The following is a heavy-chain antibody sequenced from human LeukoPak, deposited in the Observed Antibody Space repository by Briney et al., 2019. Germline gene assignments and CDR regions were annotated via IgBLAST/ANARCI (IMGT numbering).Heavy chain of an antibody. V-gene: IGHV1-8*03. D-gene: IGHD2-8*01. CDR1: GYSFTSYD. CDR3: ARGLPLGYCTYGVCYPPKHFDF. CDR2: VNPKSGNT. J-gene: IGHJ4*02. Sequence: ASVKVSCNASGYSFTSYDINWVRQAPGQGLEWMGWVNPKSGNTGYKQKFQARVTITRDTSISAAYMQLSSLTSDDTAVYFCARGLPLGYCTYGVCYPPKHFDFWGQGTLVTVSS.